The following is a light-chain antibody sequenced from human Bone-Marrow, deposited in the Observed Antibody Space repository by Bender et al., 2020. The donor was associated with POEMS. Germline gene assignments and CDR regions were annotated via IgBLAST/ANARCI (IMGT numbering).Light chain of an antibody. J-gene: IGLJ3*02. V-gene: IGLV2-11*01. Sequence: QSALTQPRSVSGSPGQSVTISCTGTSSDVGAYNYVSWYQQHPGKAPKLMISEVTKRRSGVSDLFSGSKCGNTASLTISGVQAQEVAEYYCAAYAGSSGVFWGEAKVSVL. CDR3: AAYAGSSGV. CDR2: EVT. CDR1: SSDVGAYNY.